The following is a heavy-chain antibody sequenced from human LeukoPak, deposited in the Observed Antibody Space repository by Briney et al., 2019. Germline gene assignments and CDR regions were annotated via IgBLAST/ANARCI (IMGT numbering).Heavy chain of an antibody. V-gene: IGHV3-48*01. CDR1: GFTFSSYS. CDR3: VRASLAAQYYFDY. Sequence: GGSLRLSCAASGFTFSSYSMNWVRQAPGKGLEWVSYISSSSSTICYADSVKGRFTISRDNAKNSLYLQMNRLRAEDTAVYYCVRASLAAQYYFDYWGQGTLVTVSS. J-gene: IGHJ4*02. CDR2: ISSSSSTI. D-gene: IGHD6-6*01.